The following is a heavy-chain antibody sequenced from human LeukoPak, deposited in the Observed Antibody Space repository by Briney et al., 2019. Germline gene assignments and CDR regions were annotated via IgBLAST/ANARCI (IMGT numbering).Heavy chain of an antibody. V-gene: IGHV1-69*01. Sequence: ASVKVSCKASGGTFSSYAISWVRQAPGQGLEWMGGIIPIFGTANYAQKFQGRVTITADESTSTAYMELSSLRSEDTAVYYCARDRGPYSSSWLNWFDPWGQGTLVTVSS. CDR3: ARDRGPYSSSWLNWFDP. J-gene: IGHJ5*02. CDR1: GGTFSSYA. D-gene: IGHD6-13*01. CDR2: IIPIFGTA.